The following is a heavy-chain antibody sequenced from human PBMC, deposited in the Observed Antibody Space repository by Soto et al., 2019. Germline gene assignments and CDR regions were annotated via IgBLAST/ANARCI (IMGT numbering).Heavy chain of an antibody. CDR2: ISAYNGNK. J-gene: IGHJ4*02. D-gene: IGHD6-13*01. CDR3: ARDLGKQLFDY. Sequence: QVQLVQSGAEVKKPGASVKVSCKASGYTFTSYGISWVRQAPGQGLEWMGWISAYNGNKKYAQKLQGRVTMTTDTPTSTANRRRGRLRSDDRAVYYCARDLGKQLFDYGAQGPLVTFSS. CDR1: GYTFTSYG. V-gene: IGHV1-18*01.